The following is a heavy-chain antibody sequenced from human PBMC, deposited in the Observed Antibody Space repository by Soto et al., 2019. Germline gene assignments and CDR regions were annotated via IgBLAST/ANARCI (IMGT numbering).Heavy chain of an antibody. CDR1: GGTFSSYT. V-gene: IGHV1-69*02. J-gene: IGHJ6*03. Sequence: QVQLVQSGAEVKKPGSSVKVSCKASGGTFSSYTISWVRQAPGQGLEWMGRIIPILGIANYAQKFQGRVTITADKSTSTAYMELSSLRSEDTAVYYCASEVRWGDYYYYYMDVWGKGTTVTVSS. CDR3: ASEVRWGDYYYYYMDV. D-gene: IGHD3-16*01. CDR2: IIPILGIA.